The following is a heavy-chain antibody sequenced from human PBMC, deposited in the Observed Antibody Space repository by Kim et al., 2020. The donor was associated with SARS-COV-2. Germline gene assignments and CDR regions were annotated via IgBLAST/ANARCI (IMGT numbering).Heavy chain of an antibody. CDR3: ARCLGAQYQLLSNY. CDR2: INPNSGGT. D-gene: IGHD2-2*01. CDR1: GYTFTGYY. V-gene: IGHV1-2*02. Sequence: ASVKVSCKASGYTFTGYYMHWVRQAPGQGLEWMGWINPNSGGTNYAQKFQGRVTMTRDTSISTAYMELSRLRSDDTAVYYCARCLGAQYQLLSNYWGQGTLVTVSS. J-gene: IGHJ4*02.